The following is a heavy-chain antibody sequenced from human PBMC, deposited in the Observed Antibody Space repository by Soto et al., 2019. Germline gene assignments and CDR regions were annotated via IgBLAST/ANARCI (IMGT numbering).Heavy chain of an antibody. D-gene: IGHD3-16*01. V-gene: IGHV1-18*04. J-gene: IGHJ3*02. CDR3: ARDRVAGIWGVAFDI. CDR1: GYTFTNHG. CDR2: INPYNDNV. Sequence: QVQLVQSGAEVKKPGASVKVSCKTSGYTFTNHGINWLRQAPGQGLEWMGWINPYNDNVNYAQTLQGRVTMTTDTSTSRAYMDLRSLTSDDAAVYYCARDRVAGIWGVAFDIWGQGTMVTVSS.